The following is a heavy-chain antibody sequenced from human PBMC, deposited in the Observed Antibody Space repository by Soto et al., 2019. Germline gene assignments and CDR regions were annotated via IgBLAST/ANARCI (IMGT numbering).Heavy chain of an antibody. D-gene: IGHD3-10*01. CDR2: INSDGRST. CDR3: ARHGSGSYFDY. V-gene: IGHV3-74*01. Sequence: EVQLVESGGGLVQPGGSLRLSCAASGFPFSNYWIHWVRQAPGKGLVWVSRINSDGRSTTYADSVKGRFTISRDNAKDTLYLQMNSLRAEATAVYYCARHGSGSYFDYWGQGTLVTVYS. CDR1: GFPFSNYW. J-gene: IGHJ4*02.